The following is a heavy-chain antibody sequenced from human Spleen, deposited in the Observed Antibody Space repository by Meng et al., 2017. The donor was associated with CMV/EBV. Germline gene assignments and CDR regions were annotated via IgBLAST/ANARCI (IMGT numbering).Heavy chain of an antibody. CDR1: GDSVSSNSAA. J-gene: IGHJ6*02. CDR2: TYYRSKWYD. CDR3: ARDPYEEQQLVLGIRYYYGMDV. V-gene: IGHV6-1*01. D-gene: IGHD6-13*01. Sequence: SETLSLTCAISGDSVSSNSAAWNWIRQSPSRGLEWLGRTYYRSKWYDDYAMAVKSRITINPDTSKNQFSLQLNSVTPEDTAVYYCARDPYEEQQLVLGIRYYYGMDVWGQGTTVTVSS.